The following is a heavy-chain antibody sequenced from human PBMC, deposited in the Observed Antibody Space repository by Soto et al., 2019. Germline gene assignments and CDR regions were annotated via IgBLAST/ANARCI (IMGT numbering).Heavy chain of an antibody. CDR1: GDSITGSY. Sequence: PSETLSLTCTVSGDSITGSYWSWIRQPPGKTLEWIGYIYHSGTTTYNPSLKSRVSISVDTSKNQFSLRLTSVIAADTAVYYCARDMPYAAGSLAGCDYWGQGIQVTVSS. V-gene: IGHV4-59*01. CDR3: ARDMPYAAGSLAGCDY. CDR2: IYHSGTT. J-gene: IGHJ4*02. D-gene: IGHD1-26*01.